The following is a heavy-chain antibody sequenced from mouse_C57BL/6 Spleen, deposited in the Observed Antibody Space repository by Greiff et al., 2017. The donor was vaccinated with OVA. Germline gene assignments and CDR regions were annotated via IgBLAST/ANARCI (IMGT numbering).Heavy chain of an antibody. CDR1: GYAFSSYW. Sequence: VQLQQSGAELVKPGASVKISCKASGYAFSSYWMNWVKQRPGKGLEWIGPIYPGDGDTNYNGKFKGKATLTADKSSSTAYMQLSSLTSEDSAVYCCATPTMVTRSWFAYWGQGTLVTVSA. V-gene: IGHV1-80*01. CDR3: ATPTMVTRSWFAY. J-gene: IGHJ3*01. CDR2: IYPGDGDT. D-gene: IGHD2-9*01.